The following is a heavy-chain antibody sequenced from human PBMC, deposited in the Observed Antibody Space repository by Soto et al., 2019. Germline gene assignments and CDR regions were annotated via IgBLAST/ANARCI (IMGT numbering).Heavy chain of an antibody. D-gene: IGHD3-22*01. CDR2: MNPNSGNT. J-gene: IGHJ5*02. CDR1: GYTFTSYD. V-gene: IGHV1-8*01. Sequence: QVQLVQSGAEVKKPGASVKVSCKASGYTFTSYDINWLRQATGQGLEWMGWMNPNSGNTGYAQKFQGRVTMTRNTSISIAYMELSSLRSEETAVYYCARGREDYYDSSEFLRWFDPLGQGTLVTFSS. CDR3: ARGREDYYDSSEFLRWFDP.